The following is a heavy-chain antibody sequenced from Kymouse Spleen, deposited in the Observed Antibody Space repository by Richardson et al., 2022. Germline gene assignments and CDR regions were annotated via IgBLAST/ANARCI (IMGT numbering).Heavy chain of an antibody. J-gene: IGHJ4*02. Sequence: EVQLVESGGGLVKPGGSLRLSCAASGFTFSSYSMNWVRQAPGKGLEWVSSISSSSSYIYYADSVKGRFTISRDNAKNSLYLQMNSLRAEDTAVYYCARERICGGDCYYFDYWGQGTLVTVSS. V-gene: IGHV3-21*03. CDR1: GFTFSSYS. CDR2: ISSSSSYI. CDR3: ARERICGGDCYYFDY. D-gene: IGHD2-21*02.